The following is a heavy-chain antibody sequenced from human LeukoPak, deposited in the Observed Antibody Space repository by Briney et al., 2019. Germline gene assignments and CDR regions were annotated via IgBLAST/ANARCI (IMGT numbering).Heavy chain of an antibody. V-gene: IGHV5-51*01. D-gene: IGHD4-11*01. CDR1: GYSFSSYW. CDR2: IYPGDSDT. J-gene: IGHJ5*02. CDR3: ARHTTVTTSWFDP. Sequence: GESLKISCKGSGYSFSSYWLGWVRQMPGKGLEWMGSIYPGDSDTRYSPSFQGQVTISADKSISTAYLQWSSLKASDTAMYYCARHTTVTTSWFDPWGQGTLVTVSS.